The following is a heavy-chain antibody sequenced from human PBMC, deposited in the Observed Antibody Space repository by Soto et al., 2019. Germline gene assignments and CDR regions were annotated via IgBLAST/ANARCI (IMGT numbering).Heavy chain of an antibody. CDR2: IYPGDSDT. CDR3: ARQANTAMATAYYCYGMDV. J-gene: IGHJ6*02. CDR1: GYSFTSYW. V-gene: IGHV5-51*01. Sequence: GESLKISCKGSGYSFTSYWIGWVRQMPGKGLEWMGIIYPGDSDTRYSPSFQGQVTISADKSISTAYLQWSSLKASDTAMYYCARQANTAMATAYYCYGMDVWGQGTTVTVSS. D-gene: IGHD5-18*01.